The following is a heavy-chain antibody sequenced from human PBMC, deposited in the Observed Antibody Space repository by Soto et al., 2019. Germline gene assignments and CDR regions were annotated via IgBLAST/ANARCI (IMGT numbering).Heavy chain of an antibody. D-gene: IGHD6-13*01. CDR3: AKAIAAAGTSLFDY. J-gene: IGHJ4*02. V-gene: IGHV3-23*01. CDR2: ISGSGGST. Sequence: LRLSCAASGFTFSSYAMSWVRQAPGKGLEWVSAISGSGGSTYYADSVKGRFTISRDNSKNTLYLQMNSLRAEDTAVYYCAKAIAAAGTSLFDYWGQGTLVTVSS. CDR1: GFTFSSYA.